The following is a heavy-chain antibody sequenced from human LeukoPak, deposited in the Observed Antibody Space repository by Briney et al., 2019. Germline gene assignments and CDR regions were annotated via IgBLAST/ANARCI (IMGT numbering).Heavy chain of an antibody. Sequence: GASVKVSCKXSGGTFSRDTISWVRQAPGQGPEWMGGTIPIFGTAKYAQKFQGRVTITADEFTSTAYMELNSLRSDDTAVYYCAKDRGGKGSYFDYWGQGTLVTVSS. CDR3: AKDRGGKGSYFDY. V-gene: IGHV1-69*13. CDR1: GGTFSRDT. CDR2: TIPIFGTA. J-gene: IGHJ4*02. D-gene: IGHD2-15*01.